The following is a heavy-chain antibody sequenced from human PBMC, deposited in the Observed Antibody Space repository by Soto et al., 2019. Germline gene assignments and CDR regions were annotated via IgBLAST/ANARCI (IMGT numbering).Heavy chain of an antibody. Sequence: GGSLRLSCAASGFTVSSNYMSWVRQAPGKGLEWVSVIYSGGSTYYADSVKGRFTISRDNSKNTLYLQMNSLRAEDTAVYYCARSSGSYYQYYYYYGMDVWGQGTTVTVS. CDR3: ARSSGSYYQYYYYYGMDV. J-gene: IGHJ6*02. V-gene: IGHV3-53*01. CDR1: GFTVSSNY. D-gene: IGHD1-26*01. CDR2: IYSGGST.